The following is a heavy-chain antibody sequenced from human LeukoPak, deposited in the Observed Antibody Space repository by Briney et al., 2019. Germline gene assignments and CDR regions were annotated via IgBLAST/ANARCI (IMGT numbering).Heavy chain of an antibody. D-gene: IGHD6-13*01. CDR3: ARPGYSSSWYPRYFDY. J-gene: IGHJ4*02. V-gene: IGHV4-34*01. CDR1: GGSFSGYY. CDR2: INHSGST. Sequence: SETLSLTCAFYGGSFSGYYWSWIRQPPGKGLEWIGEINHSGSTNYNPSLKSRVTISVDTSKNQFSLKLSSVTAADTAVYYCARPGYSSSWYPRYFDYWGQGTLVTVSS.